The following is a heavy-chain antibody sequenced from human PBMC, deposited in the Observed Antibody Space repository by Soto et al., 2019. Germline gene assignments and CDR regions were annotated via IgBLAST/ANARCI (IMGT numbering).Heavy chain of an antibody. Sequence: GGSLRLSCAASGFTFSNYAMSWVRQAPGKGLESVPAISGSGGSTYYADSVKGRFTISRDNSKNTLYLHMNSLKAEDTAVYYCAKESEQYDSSGYVPFDYWGQGALVTSPQ. CDR2: ISGSGGST. CDR1: GFTFSNYA. J-gene: IGHJ4*02. D-gene: IGHD3-22*01. CDR3: AKESEQYDSSGYVPFDY. V-gene: IGHV3-23*01.